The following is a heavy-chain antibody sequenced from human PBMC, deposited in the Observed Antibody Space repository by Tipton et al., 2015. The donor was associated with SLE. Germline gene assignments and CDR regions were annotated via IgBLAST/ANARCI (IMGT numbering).Heavy chain of an antibody. J-gene: IGHJ5*02. CDR2: IYHSGST. CDR3: ARGSSSWYNWFDP. Sequence: TLSLTCNVSGASITSYFWSWIRQPPGKGLEWMGWIYHSGSTKYNPSLKSRVTISIDTSKNQFSLKLSSVTAADTAVYYCARGSSSWYNWFDPWGQGTLVSVSS. D-gene: IGHD6-13*01. CDR1: GASITSYF. V-gene: IGHV4-59*12.